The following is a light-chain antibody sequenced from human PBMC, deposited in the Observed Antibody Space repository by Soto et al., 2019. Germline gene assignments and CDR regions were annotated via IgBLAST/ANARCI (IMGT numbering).Light chain of an antibody. V-gene: IGKV3-15*01. CDR1: QSVSSY. Sequence: EMVLGQSPGTLSFXXGXXXXXXXSSSQSVSSYLAWYQQKPGQAPRLLIYDASTRATGIPDRFSGGGSGTEFTLTISSLQSEDFVVYYCQQYNSWPPITFGQGTRLEI. CDR2: DAS. CDR3: QQYNSWPPIT. J-gene: IGKJ5*01.